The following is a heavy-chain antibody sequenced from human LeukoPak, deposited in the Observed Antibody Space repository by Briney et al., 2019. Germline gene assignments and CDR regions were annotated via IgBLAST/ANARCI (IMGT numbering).Heavy chain of an antibody. CDR1: GFTFSSYG. V-gene: IGHV3-30*02. Sequence: GGSLRLSCAASGFTFSSYGMHWVRQAPGKGLEWVAFIRYDGSNKYYADSVKGRFTISRDNSKNTLYLQMNSLRAEDTAVYYCAEDRSITMIVSFGFDYWGQGTLVTVSS. D-gene: IGHD3-22*01. CDR3: AEDRSITMIVSFGFDY. J-gene: IGHJ4*02. CDR2: IRYDGSNK.